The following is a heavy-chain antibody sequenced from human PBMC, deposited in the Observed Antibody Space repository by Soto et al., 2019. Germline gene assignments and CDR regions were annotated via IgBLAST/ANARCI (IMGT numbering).Heavy chain of an antibody. CDR1: GYTFTGSY. CDR2: INPHSGGT. CDR3: ARAGYCSSTSCWNWFDL. J-gene: IGHJ5*02. Sequence: ASVKVSCKASGYTFTGSYMHWVRQAPGQGLEWMGWINPHSGGTNYAQKFQGCVTMARDTSISTAYMELSRLRSDDTAVYYCARAGYCSSTSCWNWFDLWGQGTLVTVSS. V-gene: IGHV1-2*04. D-gene: IGHD2-2*01.